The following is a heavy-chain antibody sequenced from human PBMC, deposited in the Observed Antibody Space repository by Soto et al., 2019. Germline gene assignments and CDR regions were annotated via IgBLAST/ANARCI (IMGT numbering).Heavy chain of an antibody. D-gene: IGHD1-26*01. CDR3: ARDVAREKDY. Sequence: QVQLLQSGAEVKKPGASVKVSCKASGYTFTRYYIHWVRQAPGQGLEWMGVINPGGGGTTYAQSFQGRVTMHGDTSTSTVYMELSRLRSEDTAVYFCARDVAREKDYWGQGTLVTVSS. V-gene: IGHV1-46*01. CDR2: INPGGGGT. J-gene: IGHJ4*02. CDR1: GYTFTRYY.